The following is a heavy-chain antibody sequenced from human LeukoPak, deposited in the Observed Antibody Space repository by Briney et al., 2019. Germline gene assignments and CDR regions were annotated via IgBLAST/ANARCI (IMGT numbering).Heavy chain of an antibody. Sequence: GRSLRLSCAASGFTFSSYAMHWVRQAPGKGLEWVAVISYDGSNKYYADSVKGRFTISRDNSKNTLYLQTNSLRAEDTAVYYCARTALGGDFEYYFDYWGQGTLVTVSS. CDR2: ISYDGSNK. D-gene: IGHD4-17*01. CDR3: ARTALGGDFEYYFDY. CDR1: GFTFSSYA. V-gene: IGHV3-30-3*01. J-gene: IGHJ4*02.